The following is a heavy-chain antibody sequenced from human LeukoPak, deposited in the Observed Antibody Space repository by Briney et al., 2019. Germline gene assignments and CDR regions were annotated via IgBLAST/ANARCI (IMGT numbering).Heavy chain of an antibody. CDR3: AKDHDYVWGSYHRY. Sequence: GGSLRLSCAASGFTFSSSAMSWVRQAPGRGLEWVSAISGSGGSTYYADSVKGRFTISRDNSKNTLYLQMNSLRAEDTAVYYCAKDHDYVWGSYHRYWGQGTLVTVSS. CDR2: ISGSGGST. CDR1: GFTFSSSA. D-gene: IGHD3-16*02. V-gene: IGHV3-23*01. J-gene: IGHJ4*02.